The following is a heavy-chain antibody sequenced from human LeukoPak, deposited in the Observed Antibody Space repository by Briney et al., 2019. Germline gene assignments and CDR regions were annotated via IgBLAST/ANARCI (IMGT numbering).Heavy chain of an antibody. D-gene: IGHD3-10*01. Sequence: PGGSLRLSCAASGFTFDDYGMSWVRQVPGKGLEWVSGINWNGGSTGNADSVKGRFTISRDNAKNSLYLQMNSLRAEDTAEYFCAKDAFMVRGKCYYMDVWGKGTTVTISS. CDR2: INWNGGST. J-gene: IGHJ6*03. CDR1: GFTFDDYG. V-gene: IGHV3-20*04. CDR3: AKDAFMVRGKCYYMDV.